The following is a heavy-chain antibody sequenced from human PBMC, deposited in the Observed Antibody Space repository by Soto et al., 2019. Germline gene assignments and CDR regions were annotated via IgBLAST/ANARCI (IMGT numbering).Heavy chain of an antibody. D-gene: IGHD1-7*01. J-gene: IGHJ4*02. CDR1: GFTFSSYS. CDR2: ITSGSGII. CDR3: VRDLNYAFDY. Sequence: EVQLVESGGGLVQPGGSLRLSCAASGFTFSSYSMNWVRQAPGKGLEWISYITSGSGIINYAGSAKGRFTVSRDNAKDSLYLQMSSLRAEDTAGYYCVRDLNYAFDYWGQGTLVTVSS. V-gene: IGHV3-48*01.